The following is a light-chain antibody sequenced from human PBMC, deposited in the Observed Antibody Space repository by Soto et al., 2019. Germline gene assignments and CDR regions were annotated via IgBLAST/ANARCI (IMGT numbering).Light chain of an antibody. Sequence: QSVSTQPASVSASPGQKVTISCSGSSSNVGDNYVSWYQQLPGTAPKLLIYDNNKSGSGIPDRFSGSKTGTSATLGITGLQTGDEGDYYCGTWDSSLSAVVFGGGTKLTVL. J-gene: IGLJ3*02. CDR2: DNN. V-gene: IGLV1-51*01. CDR1: SSNVGDNY. CDR3: GTWDSSLSAVV.